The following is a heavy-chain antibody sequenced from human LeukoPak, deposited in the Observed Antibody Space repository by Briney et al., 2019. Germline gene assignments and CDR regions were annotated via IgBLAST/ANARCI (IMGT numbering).Heavy chain of an antibody. V-gene: IGHV3-30-3*01. CDR2: ISYDGSNK. J-gene: IGHJ4*02. Sequence: GTPLRLSCAASGFTFTRYAMHWVRQAPGKGLEWVAVISYDGSNKYYADSVKGRFTISRDNPRNTLYLRVDSLRAEDTAIFYCARDPSIYGYGANSAIDYWGQGTLVTVSS. CDR3: ARDPSIYGYGANSAIDY. CDR1: GFTFTRYA. D-gene: IGHD4-23*01.